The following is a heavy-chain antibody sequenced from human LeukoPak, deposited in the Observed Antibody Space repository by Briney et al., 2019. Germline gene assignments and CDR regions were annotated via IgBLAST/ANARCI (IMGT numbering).Heavy chain of an antibody. CDR1: GYSITSYW. CDR3: ARHRAYYDSSGYFDY. V-gene: IGHV5-51*01. CDR2: IYPGDSDT. D-gene: IGHD3-22*01. Sequence: GESLKISCKGSGYSITSYWIGWVRQLPGKGLEWMGIIYPGDSDTRYSPSFQGQVTISADKSISTAYLQWSSLKASDTAMYYCARHRAYYDSSGYFDYWGQGTLVTVSS. J-gene: IGHJ4*02.